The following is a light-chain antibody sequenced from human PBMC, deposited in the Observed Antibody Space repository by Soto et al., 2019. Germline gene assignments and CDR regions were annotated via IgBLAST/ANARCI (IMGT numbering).Light chain of an antibody. Sequence: QSALTQPASVSGSPGQSITISCAGTMRDVGAYNLVSWYQQHPGRAPQLIIYEASNRPSGVPDRFSGSKSGNTASLTIFGLQAADEADYYCTLYTSENTYVFGTGTKLTVL. J-gene: IGLJ1*01. CDR1: MRDVGAYNL. CDR2: EAS. CDR3: TLYTSENTYV. V-gene: IGLV2-14*01.